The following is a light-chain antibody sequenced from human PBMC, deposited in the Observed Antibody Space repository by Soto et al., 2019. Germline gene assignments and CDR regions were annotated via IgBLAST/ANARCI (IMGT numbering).Light chain of an antibody. CDR1: QNIFSS. V-gene: IGKV1-39*01. CDR2: AAS. CDR3: QQSYNSPPIT. Sequence: DIQMTQSPPSLSASLGERETITCRAGQNIFSSLNWYQQKPGKAPKPLIYAASSLQSGVPSRFSGSGSGTDFTLTITSLQPEDDATYYYQQSYNSPPITFGQGTRLEIK. J-gene: IGKJ5*01.